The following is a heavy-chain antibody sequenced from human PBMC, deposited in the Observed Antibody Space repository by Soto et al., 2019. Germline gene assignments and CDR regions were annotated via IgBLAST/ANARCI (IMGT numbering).Heavy chain of an antibody. CDR2: IYYSGST. Sequence: QVQLQESGPGLVKPSQTLSLTCTVSGGSISSGGYYWSWIRQHPGKGLEWIGYIYYSGSTYYNPSLKSRVTISVDTSKNQFSLKLSSVTAADTAVYYCARGGYYDYVLGSYREYYFDYWGQGTLVTVSS. J-gene: IGHJ4*02. D-gene: IGHD3-16*02. CDR3: ARGGYYDYVLGSYREYYFDY. V-gene: IGHV4-31*03. CDR1: GGSISSGGYY.